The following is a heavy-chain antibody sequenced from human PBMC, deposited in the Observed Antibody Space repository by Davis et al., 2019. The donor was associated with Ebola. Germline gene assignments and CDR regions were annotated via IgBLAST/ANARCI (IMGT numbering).Heavy chain of an antibody. V-gene: IGHV3-33*01. Sequence: PGGSLRLSCAASGFTFGSYGMHWVRQAPGKGLEWVAVIWHDGNNKDYADSVKGRFTISRDNSKNTLYLQMSSLRAEDTALYYCAREYYDFWSGYYDFIYFYYGMDVWGQGTTVTVSS. J-gene: IGHJ6*02. D-gene: IGHD3-3*01. CDR1: GFTFGSYG. CDR2: IWHDGNNK. CDR3: AREYYDFWSGYYDFIYFYYGMDV.